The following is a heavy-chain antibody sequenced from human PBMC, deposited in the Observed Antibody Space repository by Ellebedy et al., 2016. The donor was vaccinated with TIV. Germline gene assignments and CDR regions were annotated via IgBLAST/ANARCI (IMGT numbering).Heavy chain of an antibody. V-gene: IGHV3-30*04. J-gene: IGHJ4*02. D-gene: IGHD3-22*01. CDR3: ARGETYYSDDNNYGFEY. CDR1: GFTFGDFS. Sequence: GGSLRLSXAASGFTFGDFSFHWVRQAPGEGLEWLALISFDGSNKYYAESVKGRFTISRDNSKNTLYLQVDSLGVDDMAVYFCARGETYYSDDNNYGFEYWGQGTLVAVSS. CDR2: ISFDGSNK.